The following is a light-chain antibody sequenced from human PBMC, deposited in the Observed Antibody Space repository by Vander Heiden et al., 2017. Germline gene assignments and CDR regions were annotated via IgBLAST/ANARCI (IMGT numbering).Light chain of an antibody. CDR3: SSYTSSSTPP. Sequence: QSALTQPASASGTPEQSNTIPRPGTSSEVDDYNYLSWYQQHTAKTPKLMVYDVSNRPSAVATRFSGSKSGNTASLTISGLQAEDEADYYCSSYTSSSTPPFGTGTKVTVL. J-gene: IGLJ1*01. CDR2: DVS. V-gene: IGLV2-14*03. CDR1: SSEVDDYNY.